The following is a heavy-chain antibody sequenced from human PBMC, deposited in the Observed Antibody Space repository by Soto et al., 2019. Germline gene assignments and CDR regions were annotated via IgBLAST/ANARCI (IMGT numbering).Heavy chain of an antibody. CDR1: GGPFPSGGYY. CDR3: AWGDSQVSSVFDY. J-gene: IGHJ4*02. D-gene: IGHD3-16*01. V-gene: IGHV4-31*03. Sequence: SETLSLTCSVSGGPFPSGGYYWSWIRQEPGKGLEWIGYIYYNGDTSYNPSLRSRVTISADTSKTQFSLRLGSVTSADTAVYYCAWGDSQVSSVFDYWGQGMLVTVSS. CDR2: IYYNGDT.